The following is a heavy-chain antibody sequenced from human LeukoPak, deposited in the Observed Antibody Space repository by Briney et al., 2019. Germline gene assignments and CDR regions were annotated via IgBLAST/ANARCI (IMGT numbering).Heavy chain of an antibody. CDR1: GYTFTGYY. CDR2: INPNSGGT. Sequence: ASVKVSCKASGYTFTGYYMHWVRQAPGQGLEWMGWINPNSGGTNYAQKFQGRVTMTRDTSISTAYMELSRLRSDDTAVYYCAREIARWEPREGYWGQGTLVTVSS. J-gene: IGHJ4*02. V-gene: IGHV1-2*02. D-gene: IGHD1-26*01. CDR3: AREIARWEPREGY.